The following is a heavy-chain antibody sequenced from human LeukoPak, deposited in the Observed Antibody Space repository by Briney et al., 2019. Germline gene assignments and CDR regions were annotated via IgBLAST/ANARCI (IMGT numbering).Heavy chain of an antibody. CDR1: GGSFSGYY. CDR3: ARVATRRCSSTRCYYPDAFDI. D-gene: IGHD2-2*01. CDR2: INHSGST. Sequence: SETLSLTCAVYGGSFSGYYWSWIRQPPGKGLEWIGEINHSGSTNYNPSLKSRVTISVDTSKNQFSLKLSSVTAADTAVYYCARVATRRCSSTRCYYPDAFDIWGQGTMVTVSS. V-gene: IGHV4-34*01. J-gene: IGHJ3*02.